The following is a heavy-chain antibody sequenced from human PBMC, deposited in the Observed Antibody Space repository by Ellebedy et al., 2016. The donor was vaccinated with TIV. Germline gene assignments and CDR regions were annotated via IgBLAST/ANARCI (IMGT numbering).Heavy chain of an antibody. CDR3: ARILRAGSDGDYFDY. V-gene: IGHV4-39*06. CDR1: GGSISSSRYY. D-gene: IGHD3-3*01. Sequence: MPSETLSLTCPVSGGSISSSRYYWGWIRQPPGKGLEWIGCIFYSGNTYYNPSLKSRLTISVDTSKNQFALKLSSVTAADTAVYYCARILRAGSDGDYFDYWGQGTQVTASS. CDR2: IFYSGNT. J-gene: IGHJ4*02.